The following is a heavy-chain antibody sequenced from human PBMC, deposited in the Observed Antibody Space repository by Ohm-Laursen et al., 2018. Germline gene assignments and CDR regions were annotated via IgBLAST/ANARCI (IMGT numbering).Heavy chain of an antibody. Sequence: SLRLSCAASGFTFSRYGMHWVRQAPGKGLEWVVVISYDGSNKYYADSVKGRFTISRDNAKNTLYLQMNSLRAEDTAVYYCAKGCSGGSCYDYWGQGTLVTVSS. CDR2: ISYDGSNK. V-gene: IGHV3-30*18. D-gene: IGHD2-15*01. CDR3: AKGCSGGSCYDY. J-gene: IGHJ4*02. CDR1: GFTFSRYG.